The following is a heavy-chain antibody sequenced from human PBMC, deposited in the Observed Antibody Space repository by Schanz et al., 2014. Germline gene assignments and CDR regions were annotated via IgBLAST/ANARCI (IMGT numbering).Heavy chain of an antibody. CDR3: ARKMKLGVYGGKGHDSLDI. CDR2: VSRSTPDI. J-gene: IGHJ3*02. Sequence: VQLVDSGGGLVKPGGSLRLSCAASGFNFSSYSLNWVRQAPGKGLEWVSYVSRSTPDIYYADSVKGRFTMSRDNAKNSVFLQMNSLRAEDTAVYYCARKMKLGVYGGKGHDSLDIWDQGTMVTVSS. D-gene: IGHD4-17*01. CDR1: GFNFSSYS. V-gene: IGHV3-21*01.